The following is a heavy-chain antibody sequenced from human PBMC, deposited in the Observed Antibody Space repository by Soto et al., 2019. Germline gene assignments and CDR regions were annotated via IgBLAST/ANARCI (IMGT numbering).Heavy chain of an antibody. CDR3: AKDLCSSSPNWFDP. Sequence: PGGSLRLSCAASGFTFASHAMNWVRQAPGKGLQWVSTITDSGGRTYYADSVKGRFTISRDNTKNTLSLQMTNLRAEDTAIYYCAKDLCSSSPNWFDPWGPGTLVTVS. J-gene: IGHJ5*02. D-gene: IGHD6-6*01. V-gene: IGHV3-23*01. CDR2: ITDSGGRT. CDR1: GFTFASHA.